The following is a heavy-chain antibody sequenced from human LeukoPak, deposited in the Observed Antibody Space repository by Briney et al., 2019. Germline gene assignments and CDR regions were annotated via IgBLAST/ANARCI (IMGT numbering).Heavy chain of an antibody. V-gene: IGHV3-23*01. CDR3: ARETGSAVGSTDFDY. CDR2: ITGNTGST. CDR1: GFIFTNFA. J-gene: IGHJ4*02. D-gene: IGHD4-17*01. Sequence: GGSLRLSCVASGFIFTNFAVSWVRQAPGKGLEWVSAITGNTGSTNYADSVKGRFTISKDNSKNTLYLQMNSLRAEDTAVYYCARETGSAVGSTDFDYWGQGTLVTVSS.